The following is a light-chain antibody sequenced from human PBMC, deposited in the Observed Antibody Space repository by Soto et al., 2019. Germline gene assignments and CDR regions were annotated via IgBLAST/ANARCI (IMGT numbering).Light chain of an antibody. CDR1: TSDVAIYNL. Sequence: QSALTQPASVSGSPGQSITISCTGSTSDVAIYNLVSWYRQYPGKAPKLIIYEGNKRPSGVSNRFSGPKSGNTASLTISGLQAEDEADYYCFSYAGGSTFVFGTGTKVTVL. V-gene: IGLV2-23*03. CDR3: FSYAGGSTFV. J-gene: IGLJ1*01. CDR2: EGN.